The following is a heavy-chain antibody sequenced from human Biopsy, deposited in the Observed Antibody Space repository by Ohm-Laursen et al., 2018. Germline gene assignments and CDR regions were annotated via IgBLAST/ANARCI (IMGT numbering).Heavy chain of an antibody. V-gene: IGHV4-39*01. CDR3: ARDYDTSGYYYVS. Sequence: SGTLSLTCTVSGGSISNNNYYWGWIRQPPGKGLEWIGSIFYRGSTHYKPSPKSRVNISVDTSKNQFSLKLNSVTAADTAVYYCARDYDTSGYYYVSWGQGTLVTVSS. J-gene: IGHJ5*02. CDR2: IFYRGST. D-gene: IGHD3-22*01. CDR1: GGSISNNNYY.